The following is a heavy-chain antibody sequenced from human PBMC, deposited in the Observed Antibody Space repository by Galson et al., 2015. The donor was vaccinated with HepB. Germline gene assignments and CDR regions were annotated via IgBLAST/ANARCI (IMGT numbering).Heavy chain of an antibody. CDR3: AKLVEVHKGRDVVIPSSSTYNWFDP. CDR2: ISAYNGNT. Sequence: SVKVSCKASGYTFTSYGISWVRQAPGQGLEWMGWISAYNGNTNYAQKLQGRVTMTTDTSTSTAYMELRSLRSDDTAVYYCAKLVEVHKGRDVVIPSSSTYNWFDPWGQGTLVTVSS. V-gene: IGHV1-18*01. J-gene: IGHJ5*02. D-gene: IGHD2-2*01. CDR1: GYTFTSYG.